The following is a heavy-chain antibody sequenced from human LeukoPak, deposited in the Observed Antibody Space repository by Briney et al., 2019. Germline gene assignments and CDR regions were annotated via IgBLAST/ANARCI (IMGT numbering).Heavy chain of an antibody. CDR1: GYTFTSYY. D-gene: IGHD3-22*01. CDR3: ASALDYYDSSGYS. V-gene: IGHV1-46*01. CDR2: INPSGGNT. Sequence: ASVKVSCKASGYTFTSYYMHWVRQAPGQGLEWMGIINPSGGNTGYAQKFQGRVTMTRNTSISTAYMELSSLRSEDTAVYYCASALDYYDSSGYSWGQGTLVTVSS. J-gene: IGHJ4*02.